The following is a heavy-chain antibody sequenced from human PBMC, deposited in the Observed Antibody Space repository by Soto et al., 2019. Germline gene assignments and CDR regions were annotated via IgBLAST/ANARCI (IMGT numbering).Heavy chain of an antibody. CDR2: IYYSGTT. CDR3: ACLSGSWQSWFGP. V-gene: IGHV4-31*03. J-gene: IGHJ5*02. D-gene: IGHD6-13*01. CDR1: GGSISSNDFY. Sequence: QVQLQESGPGLVKPSQTLSLTCIVSGGSISSNDFYWSWIRQHPGKGLEWIGYIYYSGTTYYNPSLKSRATILVDTSKNQFSRKVSSVTAAVTAVYYCACLSGSWQSWFGPWGQGTLVTVSS.